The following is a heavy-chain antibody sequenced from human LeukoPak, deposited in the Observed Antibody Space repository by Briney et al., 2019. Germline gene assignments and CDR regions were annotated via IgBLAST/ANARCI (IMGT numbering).Heavy chain of an antibody. Sequence: PSETLSLTCAVSGGSISSSNWWSWVRQPPGKGLEWIGYTYYSGSTNYNPSLKSRVTISVDTSKNQFSLKLSSVTAADTAVYYCARGKQWLVPIDYWGQGTLVTVSS. CDR1: GGSISSSNW. V-gene: IGHV4-4*02. CDR3: ARGKQWLVPIDY. CDR2: TYYSGST. J-gene: IGHJ4*02. D-gene: IGHD6-19*01.